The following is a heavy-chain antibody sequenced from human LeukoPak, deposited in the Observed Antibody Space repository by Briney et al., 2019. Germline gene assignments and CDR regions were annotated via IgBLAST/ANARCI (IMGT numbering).Heavy chain of an antibody. V-gene: IGHV4-59*08. CDR3: ASSRGCSSTSCYFDY. CDR2: IYYSGST. D-gene: IGHD2-2*01. Sequence: PSETLSLTCTVSGGSISSYYWSWIRQPPGKGLEWIGYIYYSGSTNYNPSLKSRVTISVDTSKNQFSLKLSSVTAADTAVYYCASSRGCSSTSCYFDYWGQGTLVTVSS. J-gene: IGHJ4*02. CDR1: GGSISSYY.